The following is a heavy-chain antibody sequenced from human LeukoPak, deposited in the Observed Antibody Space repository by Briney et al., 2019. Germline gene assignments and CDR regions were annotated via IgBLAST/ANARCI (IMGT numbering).Heavy chain of an antibody. V-gene: IGHV4-38-2*02. Sequence: PSETLSLTCTVSGYSISSGYYWGWIRQPPGKGLEWIGSIYHSGSTYYNPSLKSRVTISVDTSKNQFSLKLSSVTAADTAVYYCAREDVGVGESPFAYWGQGTLVTVSS. CDR2: IYHSGST. D-gene: IGHD3-10*01. J-gene: IGHJ4*02. CDR3: AREDVGVGESPFAY. CDR1: GYSISSGYY.